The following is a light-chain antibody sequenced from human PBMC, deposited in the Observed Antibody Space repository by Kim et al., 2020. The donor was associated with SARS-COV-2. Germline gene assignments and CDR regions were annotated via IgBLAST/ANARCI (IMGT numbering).Light chain of an antibody. CDR3: AAWDDSLNGFYV. CDR1: RSNIGSNT. V-gene: IGLV1-44*01. CDR2: SNN. Sequence: QRVTIACSGSRSNIGSNTVNWYQQVPGTAPKLLIYSNNQRPSGVPDRFSGSKSGTSASLAISGLQSEDELDYYCAAWDDSLNGFYVFGTGTKVTVL. J-gene: IGLJ1*01.